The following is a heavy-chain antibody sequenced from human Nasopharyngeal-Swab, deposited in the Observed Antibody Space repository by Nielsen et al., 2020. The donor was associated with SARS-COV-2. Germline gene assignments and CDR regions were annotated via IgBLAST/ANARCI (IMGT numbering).Heavy chain of an antibody. CDR3: ARGNDYGDFDY. J-gene: IGHJ4*02. V-gene: IGHV4-31*03. CDR2: IYYRGST. CDR1: GGSISSGGYY. Sequence: SETLSLTCTVSGGSISSGGYYWSWIRQHPGKGLEWIGYIYYRGSTYYNPSLKSRVTISVDTSKNQFSLKLSSVTAADTAVYYCARGNDYGDFDYWGQGTLVTVSS. D-gene: IGHD4-17*01.